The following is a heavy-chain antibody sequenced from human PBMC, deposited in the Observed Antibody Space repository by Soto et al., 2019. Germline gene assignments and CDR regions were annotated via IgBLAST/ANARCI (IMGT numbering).Heavy chain of an antibody. J-gene: IGHJ4*02. CDR2: IYYSGST. D-gene: IGHD3-22*01. CDR3: ARVCLYYYDSSGYTDRGYYFDY. V-gene: IGHV4-31*03. Sequence: PSETLSLTCTVSGGSISSGGYYWSWIRQHPGKGLEWIGYIYYSGSTYYNPSLKSRVTISVDTSKNQFSLKLSSVTAADTAVYYCARVCLYYYDSSGYTDRGYYFDYWGQGTLVTVSS. CDR1: GGSISSGGYY.